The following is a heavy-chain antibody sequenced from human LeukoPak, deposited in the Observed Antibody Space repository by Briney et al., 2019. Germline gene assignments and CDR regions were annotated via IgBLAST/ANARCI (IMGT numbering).Heavy chain of an antibody. J-gene: IGHJ6*02. D-gene: IGHD3-22*01. V-gene: IGHV4-30-2*01. CDR2: IYHSGST. CDR1: GGSISSGGYS. CDR3: ARAPIRTYYYDSSGYSYYYGMDV. Sequence: PSETLSLTCAVSGGSISSGGYSRGWIRQPPGKGLEWIGYIYHSGSTYYNPSLKSRVTISVDRSKNQFSLKLSSVTAADTAVYYCARAPIRTYYYDSSGYSYYYGMDVWGQGTTVTVSS.